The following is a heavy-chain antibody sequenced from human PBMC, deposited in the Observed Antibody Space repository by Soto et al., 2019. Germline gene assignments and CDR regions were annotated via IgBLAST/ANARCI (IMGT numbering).Heavy chain of an antibody. CDR3: ANSFMVPVVFCDS. Sequence: SETLSLTCTVSNGSLSSNYWSCIRQSPGKGLEWLGHIYYSGSTNYNPSLKSRVTMSVDTSKNQFTLKLRSVTAADTLVYFCANSFMVPVVFCDSWAEGTPVTVS. D-gene: IGHD3-10*01. V-gene: IGHV4-59*01. CDR2: IYYSGST. CDR1: NGSLSSNY. J-gene: IGHJ4*02.